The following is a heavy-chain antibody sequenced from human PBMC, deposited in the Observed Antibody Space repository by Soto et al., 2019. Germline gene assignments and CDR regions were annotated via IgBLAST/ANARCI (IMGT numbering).Heavy chain of an antibody. CDR3: AAGLNSDHRAAAGTLGY. V-gene: IGHV1-69*02. D-gene: IGHD6-13*01. CDR1: GGTFSSYT. J-gene: IGHJ4*02. CDR2: IIPILCIA. Sequence: QVQLVQSGAEVKKPGSSVKVSCKASGGTFSSYTISWVRQAPGQGLEWMGRIIPILCIANYAQKFQGRVTITADKSTSTGYMELSSLRSEDTAVYYWAAGLNSDHRAAAGTLGYWGQGTLVTVSS.